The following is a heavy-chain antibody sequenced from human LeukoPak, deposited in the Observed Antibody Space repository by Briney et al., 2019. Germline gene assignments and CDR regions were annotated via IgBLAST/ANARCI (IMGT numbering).Heavy chain of an antibody. CDR2: ISGSGGST. Sequence: GGSLRLSCAASGFTFSSYAMSWVRQAPGKGLEWVSAISGSGGSTYYADSVKGRFTISRDNSKNTLYLQMNSLRAEDTAVYYCAKEGDYNSSGYYSGGEVFDIWAKGKMATVSS. CDR1: GFTFSSYA. J-gene: IGHJ3*02. D-gene: IGHD3-22*01. V-gene: IGHV3-23*01. CDR3: AKEGDYNSSGYYSGGEVFDI.